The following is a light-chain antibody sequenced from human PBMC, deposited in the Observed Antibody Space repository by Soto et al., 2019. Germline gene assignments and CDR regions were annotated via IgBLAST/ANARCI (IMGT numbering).Light chain of an antibody. J-gene: IGKJ5*01. V-gene: IGKV1-9*01. CDR3: QHLSSYPIT. CDR1: QGIRSY. Sequence: DIQLTQSPSFLSASVGDRVTITCRASQGIRSYLAWYQQKPGKAPKLLTYAASTLQSGVPSRFSGSGSGTEFTLTISSLQPEDFATYYCQHLSSYPITFGQGTRLEI. CDR2: AAS.